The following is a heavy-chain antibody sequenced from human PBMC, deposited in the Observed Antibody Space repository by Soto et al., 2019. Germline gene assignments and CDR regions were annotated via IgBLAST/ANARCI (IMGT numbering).Heavy chain of an antibody. V-gene: IGHV3-11*01. CDR2: ISSSGSTI. D-gene: IGHD3-22*01. CDR3: ARGFYYDSSGYPF. Sequence: KAVGSLRLSCAASGFTFSDYYMSWIRQAPGKGLEWVSYISSSGSTIYYADSVKGRFTISRDNAKNSLYLQMNSLRAEDTAVYYCARGFYYDSSGYPFWGQGTLVTVSS. CDR1: GFTFSDYY. J-gene: IGHJ4*02.